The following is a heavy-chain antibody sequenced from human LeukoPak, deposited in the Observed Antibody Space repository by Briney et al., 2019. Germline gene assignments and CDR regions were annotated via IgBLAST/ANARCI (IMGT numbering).Heavy chain of an antibody. J-gene: IGHJ4*02. Sequence: PGGSLRLSCAASGFTFSSYAMSWVRQAPGKGLEWVSAISGSGGSTYYADSVKGRFTISRDRSKNTVYLQMNRLRVEDTAVYYCARDFSDGQVMEYWGQGTLVTVSS. D-gene: IGHD3/OR15-3a*01. CDR2: ISGSGGST. CDR3: ARDFSDGQVMEY. V-gene: IGHV3-23*01. CDR1: GFTFSSYA.